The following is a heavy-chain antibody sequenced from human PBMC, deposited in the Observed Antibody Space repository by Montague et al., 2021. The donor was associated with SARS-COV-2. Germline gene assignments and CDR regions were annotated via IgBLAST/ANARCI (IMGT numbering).Heavy chain of an antibody. V-gene: IGHV4-59*01. CDR2: MYYSGST. CDR3: ARVARYCTNGVCQTYYYYGLDV. CDR1: GGSTNYYY. Sequence: SETLFLICIVSGGSTNYYYWSWIRQSPGKGLEWIGYMYYSGSTNYNPSLKSRVTMSIDRSKNQFSLKLRSVTAADTAVYYCARVARYCTNGVCQTYYYYGLDVWGQGTTVTVSS. D-gene: IGHD2-8*01. J-gene: IGHJ6*02.